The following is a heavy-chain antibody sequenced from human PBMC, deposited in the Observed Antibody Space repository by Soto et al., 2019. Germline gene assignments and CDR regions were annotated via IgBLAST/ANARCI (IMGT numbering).Heavy chain of an antibody. V-gene: IGHV1-69*13. D-gene: IGHD3-10*01. CDR1: GGTFSSYA. J-gene: IGHJ6*02. Sequence: ASVKVSCKASGGTFSSYAISWVRQAPGQGLEWMGGIIPIFGTANYAQKFQGRVTITADESTSTAYMELSSLRSEDTAVYYCASSMVRGVIYYYYYGMDVWGQGTTVTVSS. CDR3: ASSMVRGVIYYYYYGMDV. CDR2: IIPIFGTA.